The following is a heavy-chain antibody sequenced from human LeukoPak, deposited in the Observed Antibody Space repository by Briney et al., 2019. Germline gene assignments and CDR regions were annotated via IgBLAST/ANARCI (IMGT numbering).Heavy chain of an antibody. D-gene: IGHD3-3*01. J-gene: IGHJ4*02. Sequence: SETLSLTCTVSGGSISSSSYYWGWIRQPPGKGLEWIGSIYYSGSTDYSPSLTSRVTISLDTSKNQFSLKLTSVTAADTAVYYCARRRGNFWSDYYAFDSWGLGTLVTISS. V-gene: IGHV4-39*01. CDR2: IYYSGST. CDR1: GGSISSSSYY. CDR3: ARRRGNFWSDYYAFDS.